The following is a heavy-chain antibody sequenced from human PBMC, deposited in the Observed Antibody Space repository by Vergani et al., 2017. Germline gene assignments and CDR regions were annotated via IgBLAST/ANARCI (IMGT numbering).Heavy chain of an antibody. CDR1: GFTFSSYW. CDR3: AKQPRDSSGWYSGY. D-gene: IGHD6-19*01. V-gene: IGHV3-30*18. CDR2: ISYDGSNK. J-gene: IGHJ4*02. Sequence: QVQLVESGGGVVQPGGSLRLSCAASGFTFSSYWMSWVRQAPGKGLEWVALISYDGSNKYYADSVKGRFTISRDNSKNTLYLQMNSLRAEDTAVYYCAKQPRDSSGWYSGYWGQGTLVTVSS.